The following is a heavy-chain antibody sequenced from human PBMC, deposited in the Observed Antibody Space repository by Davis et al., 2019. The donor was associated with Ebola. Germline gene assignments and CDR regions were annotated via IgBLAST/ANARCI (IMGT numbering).Heavy chain of an antibody. V-gene: IGHV3-30*02. J-gene: IGHJ6*02. CDR3: AKDPGTYYYYYGMDV. Sequence: GRFTISRDNAKNTLYLQMNSLRAEDTAVYYCAKDPGTYYYYYGMDVWGQGTTVTVSS. D-gene: IGHD1-1*01.